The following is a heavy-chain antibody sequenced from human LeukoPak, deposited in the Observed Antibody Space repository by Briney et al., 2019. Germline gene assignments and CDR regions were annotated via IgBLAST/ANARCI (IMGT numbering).Heavy chain of an antibody. J-gene: IGHJ3*02. CDR3: ARVTLASDAFDI. CDR2: IYYSGST. V-gene: IGHV4-59*11. CDR1: GGSISSHY. Sequence: SETLSLTCTVSGGSISSHYWSWIRQPPGKGLEWIGYIYYSGSTNYNPSLKSRVTISVDTSKNQFSLKLSSVTAADTAVYYCARVTLASDAFDIWGQGTMVTVSS.